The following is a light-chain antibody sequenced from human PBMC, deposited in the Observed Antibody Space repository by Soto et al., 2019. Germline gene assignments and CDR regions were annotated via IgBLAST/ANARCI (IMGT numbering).Light chain of an antibody. CDR1: QRVSSN. V-gene: IGKV3-15*01. J-gene: IGKJ4*01. CDR2: GSS. Sequence: EIVMTQSPATLSVSPGERATLSCRASQRVSSNLAWYQQKPGQAPRLLIYGSSTRATGIPARFSGSGSGTDFTFTINSLQSEDFTVYYCQQYNNWPLTFGGGTKVEIK. CDR3: QQYNNWPLT.